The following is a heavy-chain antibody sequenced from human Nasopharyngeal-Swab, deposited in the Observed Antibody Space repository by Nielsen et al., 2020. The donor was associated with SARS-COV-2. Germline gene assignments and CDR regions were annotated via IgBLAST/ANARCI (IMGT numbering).Heavy chain of an antibody. D-gene: IGHD3-22*01. CDR3: AGDFGAYYDSSGTDY. CDR1: GFTFSSYG. V-gene: IGHV3-33*01. J-gene: IGHJ4*02. Sequence: GESLKISCAASGFTFSSYGMHWVRQVPGKGLEWVAVIWYDGSNKYYADSVKGRFTISRDNSKNTLYLQMNSLRAEDTAVYYCAGDFGAYYDSSGTDYWGQGTLVTVSS. CDR2: IWYDGSNK.